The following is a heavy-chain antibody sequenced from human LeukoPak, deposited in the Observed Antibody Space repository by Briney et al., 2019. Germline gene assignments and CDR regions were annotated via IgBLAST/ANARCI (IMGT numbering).Heavy chain of an antibody. V-gene: IGHV4-34*01. J-gene: IGHJ3*02. CDR1: GGSFSGYY. CDR2: INHSGST. D-gene: IGHD2-2*01. Sequence: SETLSLTCAVYGGSFSGYYWSWIRRPPGKGLEWIGEINHSGSTNYNPSLKSRVTISVDTSKNQFSLKLSSVTAADTAVYYCARLPDIVVVPAAPDAFDIWGQGTMVTVSS. CDR3: ARLPDIVVVPAAPDAFDI.